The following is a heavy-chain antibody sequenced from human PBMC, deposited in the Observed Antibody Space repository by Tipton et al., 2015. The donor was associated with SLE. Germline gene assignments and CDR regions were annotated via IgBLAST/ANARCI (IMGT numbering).Heavy chain of an antibody. V-gene: IGHV3-48*03. Sequence: FTISRDNAKNSLYLQMNSLRAEDTAVYYCARDSYYDSSGYPYWGQGTLVTVSS. CDR3: ARDSYYDSSGYPY. D-gene: IGHD3-22*01. J-gene: IGHJ4*02.